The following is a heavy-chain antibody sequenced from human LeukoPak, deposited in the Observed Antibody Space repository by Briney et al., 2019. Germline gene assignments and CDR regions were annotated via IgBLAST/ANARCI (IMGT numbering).Heavy chain of an antibody. CDR1: GGSISGYH. CDR3: ARHFRAFDV. Sequence: PSETLSLTCTVSGGSISGYHWSWIRQPPGKGLEYIGYIYYSGSANYNPSLKSRVTISVDTSKNQFSLKLGSVTAADTAVYYCARHFRAFDVWGQGTMVTVSS. CDR2: IYYSGSA. D-gene: IGHD2/OR15-2a*01. V-gene: IGHV4-59*08. J-gene: IGHJ3*01.